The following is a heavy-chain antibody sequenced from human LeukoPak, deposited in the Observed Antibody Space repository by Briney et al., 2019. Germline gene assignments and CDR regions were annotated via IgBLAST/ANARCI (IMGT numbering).Heavy chain of an antibody. D-gene: IGHD1-1*01. CDR2: ISRSGGST. V-gene: IGHV3-23*01. Sequence: GGSLRLSCAASELHAMTWVRQGPGKGLEWVSAISRSGGSTYYADSVKGRFTISRDNAKNSLYLQMNSLRAEDTAVYYCARDPTTGTTGFDYWGQGTLVTVSS. CDR3: ARDPTTGTTGFDY. J-gene: IGHJ4*02. CDR1: ELHA.